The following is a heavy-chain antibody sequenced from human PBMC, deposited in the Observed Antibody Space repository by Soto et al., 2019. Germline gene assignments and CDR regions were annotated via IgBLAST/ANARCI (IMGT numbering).Heavy chain of an antibody. V-gene: IGHV4-39*01. CDR3: ASPERGGSGSYYQD. CDR1: GGSISSSSYY. CDR2: IYYSGST. Sequence: SETLSLTCTVSGGSISSSSYYWGWIRQPPGKGLEWIGSIYYSGSTYYNPSLKSRVTISVDTSKNQFSLKLSSVTAADPAVYYCASPERGGSGSYYQDWGQGTLVTVSS. J-gene: IGHJ1*01. D-gene: IGHD1-26*01.